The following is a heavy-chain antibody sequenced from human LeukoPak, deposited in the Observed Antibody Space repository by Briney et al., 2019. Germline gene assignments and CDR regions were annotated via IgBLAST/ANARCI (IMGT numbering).Heavy chain of an antibody. V-gene: IGHV3-30*18. D-gene: IGHD4-17*01. CDR2: ISNDATKK. J-gene: IGHJ4*02. CDR3: VKDMNTVTTTFDY. Sequence: PGRSLTLSCAASGFTFSTYAMHWVRQAPGKGLEGVAVISNDATKKYYADSVKGRSTISRDNSERTLYLQMNSLRAEDTAVYYCVKDMNTVTTTFDYWGQGTLVTVSS. CDR1: GFTFSTYA.